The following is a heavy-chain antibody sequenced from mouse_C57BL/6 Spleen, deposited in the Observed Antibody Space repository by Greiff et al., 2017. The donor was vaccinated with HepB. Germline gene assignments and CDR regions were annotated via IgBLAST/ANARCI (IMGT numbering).Heavy chain of an antibody. J-gene: IGHJ3*01. Sequence: EVQLQQSGPELVKPGASVKISCKASGYTFTDYYMNWVKQSHGKSLEWIGDINPNNGGTSYNQKFKGKATLTVDKSSSTAYMELRSLTSEDSAVYYCASENYYGSRFAYWGQRTLVTVSA. D-gene: IGHD1-1*01. CDR2: INPNNGGT. V-gene: IGHV1-26*01. CDR3: ASENYYGSRFAY. CDR1: GYTFTDYY.